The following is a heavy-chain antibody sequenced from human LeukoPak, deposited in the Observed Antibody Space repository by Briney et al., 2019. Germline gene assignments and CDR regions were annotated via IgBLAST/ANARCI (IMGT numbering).Heavy chain of an antibody. Sequence: AGGSLRLSCGAWGYLFSRYWMLWPRQAPGKGLVWVSRSNSDGSYTDYPDSVKGRFTISRDNAKNTLYLQMDSLSAEDTAVYYCVRGSLDWSGGDYWGQGTLVTVSS. V-gene: IGHV3-74*01. CDR1: GYLFSRYW. CDR2: SNSDGSYT. J-gene: IGHJ4*02. CDR3: VRGSLDWSGGDY. D-gene: IGHD3-9*01.